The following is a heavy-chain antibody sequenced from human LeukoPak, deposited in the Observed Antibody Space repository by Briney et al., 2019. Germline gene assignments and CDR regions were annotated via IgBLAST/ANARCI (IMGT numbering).Heavy chain of an antibody. Sequence: GGSLRLSCAASGFTFSSYAMSWVRQAPGKGLEWVSAISGSGGSTYYADSVKGRFTISRDNSKNTLYLQMNSLRAEDTAVYYCAKVITMVRGARGKGTYFDYWGQGTLVTVSS. CDR1: GFTFSSYA. CDR2: ISGSGGST. J-gene: IGHJ4*02. CDR3: AKVITMVRGARGKGTYFDY. V-gene: IGHV3-23*01. D-gene: IGHD3-10*01.